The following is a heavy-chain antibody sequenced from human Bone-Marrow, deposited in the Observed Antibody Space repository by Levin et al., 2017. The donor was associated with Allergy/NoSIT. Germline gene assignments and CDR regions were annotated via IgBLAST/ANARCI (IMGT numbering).Heavy chain of an antibody. Sequence: HAGGSLRLSCVVSDIRFETYGMHWVRQAPGKGLEWVAVVSYDESHKYYAESVQGRFTISRDNSKNTLYLQMNSLRAEDTAVYYCAKQDSHFDFWNGQRKYSYYYGLDVWGQGTTVTVSS. CDR3: AKQDSHFDFWNGQRKYSYYYGLDV. J-gene: IGHJ6*02. CDR1: DIRFETYG. D-gene: IGHD3-3*01. V-gene: IGHV3-30*18. CDR2: VSYDESHK.